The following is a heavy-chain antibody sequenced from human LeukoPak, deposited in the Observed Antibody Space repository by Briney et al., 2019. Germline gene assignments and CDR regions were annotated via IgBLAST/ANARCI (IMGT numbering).Heavy chain of an antibody. V-gene: IGHV3-74*01. CDR2: INSDGSST. J-gene: IGHJ4*02. Sequence: QPGGSLSLSCAASGVTFSSYWWHWVRQAPGKGLVWVSRINSDGSSTTYADSVKDRSTISSDNAKNKLYLQMSGRRAKDTAVYYCASRWELLHWGQGTLVTVSS. CDR1: GVTFSSYW. CDR3: ASRWELLH. D-gene: IGHD1-26*01.